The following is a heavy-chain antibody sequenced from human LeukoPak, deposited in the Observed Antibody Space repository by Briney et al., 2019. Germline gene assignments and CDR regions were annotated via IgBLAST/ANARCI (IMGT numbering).Heavy chain of an antibody. D-gene: IGHD4-17*01. CDR2: ISGSGDNT. J-gene: IGHJ4*02. V-gene: IGHV3-23*01. CDR1: GFTVSSNY. CDR3: AKGRGTAVTSAANY. Sequence: GGSLRLSCAASGFTVSSNYMSWVRQAPGKGLEWVSSISGSGDNTYYADSVKDRFSISRDNSKTTVSLQMNSLRAEDTAVYYCAKGRGTAVTSAANYWGQGTLVTVSS.